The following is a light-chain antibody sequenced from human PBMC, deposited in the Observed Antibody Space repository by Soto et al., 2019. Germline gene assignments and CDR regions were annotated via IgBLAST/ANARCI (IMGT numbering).Light chain of an antibody. Sequence: QSVLTQPASVSGSPGQTITISCTGTSSDVGRYNTVSWYQHHPGKAPKLIIYEVTHRPAGISDRFSASKSGNTASLTISGLQAEDEADYYCQSYDSSLSGYVFGTGTKVTVL. J-gene: IGLJ1*01. CDR1: SSDVGRYNT. CDR3: QSYDSSLSGYV. V-gene: IGLV2-14*01. CDR2: EVT.